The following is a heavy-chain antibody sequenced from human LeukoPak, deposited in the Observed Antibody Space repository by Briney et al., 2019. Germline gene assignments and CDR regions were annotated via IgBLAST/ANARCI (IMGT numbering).Heavy chain of an antibody. Sequence: GGSLRLSCAASGFSVSTHCMTWVRQAPGKGLEWVSTLYSGGNTYYADSVKGRFTISRDNSKNTLYLEMSSLRAEDTAVYSCARGWGSFENWGQGTLVAVSS. D-gene: IGHD7-27*01. CDR3: ARGWGSFEN. J-gene: IGHJ4*02. V-gene: IGHV3-53*01. CDR2: LYSGGNT. CDR1: GFSVSTHC.